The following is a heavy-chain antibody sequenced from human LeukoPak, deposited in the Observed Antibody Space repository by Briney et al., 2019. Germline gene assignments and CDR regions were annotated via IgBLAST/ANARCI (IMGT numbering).Heavy chain of an antibody. CDR1: GFIVNSYA. D-gene: IGHD1-26*01. CDR3: AKMKGHPLPKYYMDV. J-gene: IGHJ6*01. Sequence: PGGSLRLSCAASGFIVNSYAMSWVRQAPGKGLAWVSLIYSDGVTQYADSVKGRFTISRDNSKNTLYLEMNSLRAEDTAIYYCAKMKGHPLPKYYMDVWGQGTTVTVSS. V-gene: IGHV3-53*01. CDR2: IYSDGVT.